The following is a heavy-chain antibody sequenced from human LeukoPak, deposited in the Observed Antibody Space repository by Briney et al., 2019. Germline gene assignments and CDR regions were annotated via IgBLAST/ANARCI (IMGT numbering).Heavy chain of an antibody. Sequence: SETLSLTCTVSGGSISSSSYYWSWIRQPPGKGLEWIGEINHSGSTNYNPSLKSRVTISVDTSKNQFSLKLSSVTAADTAVYYCARDTWFGAGRTFDYWGQGTLVTVSS. V-gene: IGHV4-39*07. CDR1: GGSISSSSYY. CDR2: INHSGST. J-gene: IGHJ4*02. CDR3: ARDTWFGAGRTFDY. D-gene: IGHD3-10*01.